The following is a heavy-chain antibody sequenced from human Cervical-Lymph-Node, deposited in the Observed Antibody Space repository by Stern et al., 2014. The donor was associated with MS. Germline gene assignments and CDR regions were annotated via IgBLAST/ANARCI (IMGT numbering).Heavy chain of an antibody. CDR1: GYTFIDYY. CDR2: INPNSGGT. J-gene: IGHJ4*02. Sequence: QMQLVQSGAEVKTPGASVKVSCKASGYTFIDYYIYWVRQAPGQGLEWMGWINPNSGGTNYAQKFQGRVTMTTDTSISVAYLELTRLISDDTAVYYCARRHIGESSVTTGRGGLDVAFGYWGQGTLVSVSS. V-gene: IGHV1-2*02. CDR3: ARRHIGESSVTTGRGGLDVAFGY. D-gene: IGHD4-17*01.